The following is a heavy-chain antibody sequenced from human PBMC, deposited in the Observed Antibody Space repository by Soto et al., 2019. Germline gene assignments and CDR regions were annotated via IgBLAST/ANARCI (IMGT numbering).Heavy chain of an antibody. V-gene: IGHV2-5*02. J-gene: IGHJ6*02. CDR1: GFSLSTSGVG. CDR2: IYWDDDK. D-gene: IGHD3-10*01. CDR3: AKEGAFGYYYGMDV. Sequence: QITLKESGPTLVKPTQTLTLTCTFSGFSLSTSGVGVGWIRQPPGKALEWLALIYWDDDKRYSPSLKSRLTIPKDTSKNQVVLTMTNMDPVDTATYYCAKEGAFGYYYGMDVWGQGTTVTVSS.